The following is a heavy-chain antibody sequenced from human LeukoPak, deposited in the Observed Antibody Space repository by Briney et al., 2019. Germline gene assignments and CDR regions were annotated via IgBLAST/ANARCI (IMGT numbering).Heavy chain of an antibody. CDR3: ARDRFRGSMDV. D-gene: IGHD6-25*01. V-gene: IGHV4-59*01. Sequence: SETLSLTCTVSGGSLSSYYWSWIRQPPGKGLEWIGYIYYSGSTNYNPSLKSRVTISVDTSKNQSSLKLSSVTAADTAVYYCARDRFRGSMDVWGQGTTVTVSS. CDR1: GGSLSSYY. CDR2: IYYSGST. J-gene: IGHJ6*02.